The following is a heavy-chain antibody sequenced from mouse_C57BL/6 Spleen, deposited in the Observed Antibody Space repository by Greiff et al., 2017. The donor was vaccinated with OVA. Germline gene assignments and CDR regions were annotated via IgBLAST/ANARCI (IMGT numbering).Heavy chain of an antibody. Sequence: VQLQQSGAELVKPGASVKLSCKASGYTFTRYWMHWVKQRPGQGLAWIGMIHPNSGSTNYNEKFKSKATLTVDKSSSTAYMQLSSLTSEDSAVYYCARRDWDDDYWGQGTTLTVSS. CDR3: ARRDWDDDY. CDR2: IHPNSGST. CDR1: GYTFTRYW. J-gene: IGHJ2*01. D-gene: IGHD4-1*01. V-gene: IGHV1-64*01.